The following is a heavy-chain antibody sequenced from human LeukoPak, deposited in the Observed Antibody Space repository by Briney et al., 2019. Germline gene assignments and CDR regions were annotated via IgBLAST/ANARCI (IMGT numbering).Heavy chain of an antibody. J-gene: IGHJ4*02. V-gene: IGHV3-30*04. CDR1: GFTFSSYA. D-gene: IGHD3-22*01. Sequence: GGSLRLSCAASGFTFSSYAMHWVRQAPGKGLKWVAVISYDGSNKYYADSVKGRFTISRDNSKNTLYLQMNSLRAEDTAVYYCARYGIRGTTYYYDSSGYPYFDYWGQGTLVTVSS. CDR2: ISYDGSNK. CDR3: ARYGIRGTTYYYDSSGYPYFDY.